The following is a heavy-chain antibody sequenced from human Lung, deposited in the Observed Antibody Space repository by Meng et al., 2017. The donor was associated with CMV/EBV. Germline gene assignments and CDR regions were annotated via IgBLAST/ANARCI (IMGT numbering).Heavy chain of an antibody. CDR2: LSNTGGNT. V-gene: IGHV3-23*01. J-gene: IGHJ4*02. CDR1: GLTFSNIA. Sequence: SGLTFSNIAMAWVRQAPGKGLEWVSGLSNTGGNTYYADSVKGRFTISRDNSKNTLYLQMNSLRAEDTAVYYCAKFRGGIYYVYYFDYWGQGTLVTVSS. D-gene: IGHD1-26*01. CDR3: AKFRGGIYYVYYFDY.